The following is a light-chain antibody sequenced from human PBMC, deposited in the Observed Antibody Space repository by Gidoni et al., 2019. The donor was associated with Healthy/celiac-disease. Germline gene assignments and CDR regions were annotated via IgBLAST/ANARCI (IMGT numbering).Light chain of an antibody. V-gene: IGKV1-39*01. Sequence: DIQMTQSPSSLSASVGASVTITCRASQSISSYLNWYQQKPGKAAKLLIYAAASLQSGVPSRFSGSGSWTDFTLTISSLQPADYATYYCQQSYSTPPVTFGGGTKVEIK. CDR2: AAA. CDR3: QQSYSTPPVT. J-gene: IGKJ4*01. CDR1: QSISSY.